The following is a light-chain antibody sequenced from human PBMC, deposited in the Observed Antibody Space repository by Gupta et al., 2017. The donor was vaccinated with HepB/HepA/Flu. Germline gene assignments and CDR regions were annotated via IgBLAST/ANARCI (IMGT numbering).Light chain of an antibody. CDR1: QGIANY. CDR3: QQLNSYPVFT. Sequence: DIQLTQSPSFLSASVGDRVTITCRASQGIANYLAWFQQTPGKAPKLLIYGASTLQSGVPSRFSGSGSGTEFTLTINSLQPEDFATYYCQQLNSYPVFTFGPGTKVDIK. J-gene: IGKJ3*01. CDR2: GAS. V-gene: IGKV1-9*01.